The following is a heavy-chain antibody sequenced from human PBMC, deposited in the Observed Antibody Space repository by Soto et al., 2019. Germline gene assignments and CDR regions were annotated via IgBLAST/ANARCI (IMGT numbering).Heavy chain of an antibody. Sequence: ASVKVSCKASGYTFTSYGISWVRQAPGQGLERMGWISAYNGNTNYAQKLQGRVTMTTDTSTSTAYMELRSLRSDDTAVYYCAREDIVVVPAAIDWIWFDPWGQGTLVTVSS. CDR2: ISAYNGNT. CDR3: AREDIVVVPAAIDWIWFDP. CDR1: GYTFTSYG. D-gene: IGHD2-2*01. V-gene: IGHV1-18*01. J-gene: IGHJ5*02.